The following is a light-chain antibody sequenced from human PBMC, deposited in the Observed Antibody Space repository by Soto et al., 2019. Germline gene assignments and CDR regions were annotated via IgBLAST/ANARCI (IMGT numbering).Light chain of an antibody. CDR1: QSISSW. V-gene: IGKV1-5*03. CDR2: KAS. Sequence: DIQLTQSPSTLSASVGDRATITCRASQSISSWLAWYQQKPGKAPKLLIYKASSLESGVPSRFSGSGSGTECTLTISRLQPDDFATYYCQQYNSYPWTFGQGTKVDIK. CDR3: QQYNSYPWT. J-gene: IGKJ1*01.